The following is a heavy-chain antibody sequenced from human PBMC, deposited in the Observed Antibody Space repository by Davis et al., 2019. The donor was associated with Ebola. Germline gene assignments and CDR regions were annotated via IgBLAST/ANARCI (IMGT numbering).Heavy chain of an antibody. CDR1: GFTFSNAW. CDR2: MNVESTEK. J-gene: IGHJ6*02. V-gene: IGHV3-7*03. CDR3: AREGSSSEEIYYYYGMDV. Sequence: GGSLRLSCAASGFTFSNAWMSWIRQAPGRGLEWVAHMNVESTEKHYVDSVKGRFTISRDNAKNSLYLQMNSLRAEDTAVYYCAREGSSSEEIYYYYGMDVWGQGTTVTVSS. D-gene: IGHD6-6*01.